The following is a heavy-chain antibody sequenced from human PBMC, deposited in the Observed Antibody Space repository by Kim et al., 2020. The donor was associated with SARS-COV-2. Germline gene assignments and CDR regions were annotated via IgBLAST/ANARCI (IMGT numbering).Heavy chain of an antibody. J-gene: IGHJ4*02. CDR3: ARTSIWFGEGAYFDY. V-gene: IGHV4-31*03. CDR1: GGSISSGGYY. D-gene: IGHD3-10*01. Sequence: SETLSLTCTVSGGSISSGGYYWSWIRQHPGKGLEWIGYIYYSGSTYYNPSLKSRVTISVDTSKNQFSLKLSSVTAADTAVYFAARTSIWFGEGAYFDYWGQGTPVTVSS. CDR2: IYYSGST.